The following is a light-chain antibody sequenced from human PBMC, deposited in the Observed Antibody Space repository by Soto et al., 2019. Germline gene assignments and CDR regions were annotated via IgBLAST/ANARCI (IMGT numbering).Light chain of an antibody. CDR1: SSDVGAYDS. CDR3: SSYTSSSTRV. Sequence: QSALAQPASVSGSPGQSITISCTGTSSDVGAYDSVSWYQQHPDKAPKLMIYEVSNRPSGVSNRFSGSKSVNTATLTISVLQAEDEADYYCSSYTSSSTRVFGTGTKVTVL. V-gene: IGLV2-14*03. CDR2: EVS. J-gene: IGLJ1*01.